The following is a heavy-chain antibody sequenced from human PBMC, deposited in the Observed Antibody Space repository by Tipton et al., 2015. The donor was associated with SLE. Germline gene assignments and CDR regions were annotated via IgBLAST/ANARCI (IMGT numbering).Heavy chain of an antibody. V-gene: IGHV4-39*07. J-gene: IGHJ4*02. CDR2: IYYSGST. CDR3: ARGPYYDFWSGYSYYFDY. D-gene: IGHD3-3*01. CDR1: GGSISSSSYY. Sequence: LRLSCTVSGGSISSSSYYWGWIRQPPGKGLEWIGSIYYSGSTYYNPSLKSRVTISVDTSKNQFSLKLSSVTAADTAVYYCARGPYYDFWSGYSYYFDYWGQGTLVTVSS.